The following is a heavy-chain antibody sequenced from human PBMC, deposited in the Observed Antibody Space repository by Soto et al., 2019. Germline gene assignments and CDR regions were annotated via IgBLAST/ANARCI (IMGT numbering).Heavy chain of an antibody. Sequence: QVQLQESGPGLVKPAQTLSLTCTVSGGSISSGDYYWSWIRQPPGKGLEWIGYIYYSGRTYYNPSLKSRVTISVDTSKNQFSLKLSSGTAADTAVYYCARAVRVSDYDYWGQGPLVTVSS. V-gene: IGHV4-30-4*01. CDR3: ARAVRVSDYDY. CDR2: IYYSGRT. D-gene: IGHD3-10*01. J-gene: IGHJ4*02. CDR1: GGSISSGDYY.